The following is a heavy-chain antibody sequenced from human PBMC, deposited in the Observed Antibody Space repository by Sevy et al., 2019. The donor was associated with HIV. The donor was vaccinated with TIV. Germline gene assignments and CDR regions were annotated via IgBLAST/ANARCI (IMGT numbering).Heavy chain of an antibody. Sequence: GGSLRLSCAASAFTFSNYGMHWVRQAPGKGLEWVAAISYDGDNKYFADSVKGRFTVSRDNSKNTLYLEMNSLRAEDTAIYYCAKAHADCSGGTCYTAHYYYDMDVWGQGATVTVSS. V-gene: IGHV3-30*18. CDR1: AFTFSNYG. J-gene: IGHJ6*02. D-gene: IGHD2-15*01. CDR2: ISYDGDNK. CDR3: AKAHADCSGGTCYTAHYYYDMDV.